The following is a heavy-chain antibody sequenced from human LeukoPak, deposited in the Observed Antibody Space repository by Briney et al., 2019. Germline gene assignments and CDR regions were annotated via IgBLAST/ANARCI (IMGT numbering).Heavy chain of an antibody. J-gene: IGHJ6*02. Sequence: PGGSLRLSCAASGFTFSSYWMSWVRQAPGTGLEWVANIKEDGSEKYYVDSVKGRFIISRDNAKKSLYLQMNSLRAEDTAVYYCARFGSGTYYYYYGMDVWGQGTTVTVSS. CDR1: GFTFSSYW. V-gene: IGHV3-7*03. D-gene: IGHD3-10*01. CDR2: IKEDGSEK. CDR3: ARFGSGTYYYYYGMDV.